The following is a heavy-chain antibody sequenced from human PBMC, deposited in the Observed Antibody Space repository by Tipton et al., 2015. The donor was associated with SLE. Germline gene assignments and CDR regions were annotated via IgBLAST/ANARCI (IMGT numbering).Heavy chain of an antibody. Sequence: LRLSCTVSGGSISSSSYYWGWIRQPPGKGLEWIGSIYYSGGTYYNPSPKSRVTISVDTSKNQFSLKLSSVTAADTAVYYCARTSTYYDFWSGSYYYYYYMDVWGKGTTVTVSS. V-gene: IGHV4-39*01. D-gene: IGHD3-3*01. CDR3: ARTSTYYDFWSGSYYYYYYMDV. CDR1: GGSISSSSYY. CDR2: IYYSGGT. J-gene: IGHJ6*03.